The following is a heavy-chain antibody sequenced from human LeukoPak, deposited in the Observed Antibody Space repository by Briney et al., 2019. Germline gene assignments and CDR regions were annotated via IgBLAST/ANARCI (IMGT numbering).Heavy chain of an antibody. CDR2: IYTSGST. J-gene: IGHJ6*03. V-gene: IGHV4-4*07. Sequence: SETLSLTCTVSGGSISSYYWSWIRQPAGKGLEWIGRIYTSGSTNYNPSLKSRVTMSVDTSKNQFSLKLSSVTAADTAVYYCARTRAPLFEVVAPYYYYYMDVWGKGTTVTVSS. D-gene: IGHD3-3*01. CDR3: ARTRAPLFEVVAPYYYYYMDV. CDR1: GGSISSYY.